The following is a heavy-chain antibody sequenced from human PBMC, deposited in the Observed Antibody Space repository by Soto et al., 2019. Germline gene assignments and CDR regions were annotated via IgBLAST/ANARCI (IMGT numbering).Heavy chain of an antibody. CDR2: VYYSGIT. CDR1: GGPIRRRGYY. J-gene: IGHJ5*02. D-gene: IGHD2-15*01. CDR3: ASSGGPEGDWFDP. Sequence: SETLCLTSTVSGGPIRRRGYYWSWIRQRPGEGLEWIGFVYYSGITDYNPSLKSRVTISADTSKNQFSLSLYSVTAADTAVYYCASSGGPEGDWFDPWGQGILVTVSS. V-gene: IGHV4-31*02.